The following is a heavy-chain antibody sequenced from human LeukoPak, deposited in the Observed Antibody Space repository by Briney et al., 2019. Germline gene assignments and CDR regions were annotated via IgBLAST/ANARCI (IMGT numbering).Heavy chain of an antibody. V-gene: IGHV1-2*02. CDR3: GRAGGSYSIDA. D-gene: IGHD3-10*01. CDR1: GYTFIAYY. CDR2: INPSSGGT. Sequence: ASVKVSCRASGYTFIAYYMHWVRQAPGQGLEWMGWINPSSGGTNYAQKFQGRVTMTTDTSISTAYMELSSLNSDDAAVYYCGRAGGSYSIDAWGQGTLVTVSS. J-gene: IGHJ5*02.